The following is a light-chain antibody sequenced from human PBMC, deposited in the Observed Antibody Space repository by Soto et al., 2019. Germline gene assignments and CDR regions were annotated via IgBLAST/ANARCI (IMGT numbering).Light chain of an antibody. CDR1: SSDVGGYNY. CDR2: DVS. J-gene: IGLJ3*02. V-gene: IGLV2-11*01. CDR3: CSYARSPWV. Sequence: QSALTQPRSVSGSPGQSVTISCTGTSSDVGGYNYVSWYQQHPGKAPKLMIYDVSKRPSGVPDRFSGSKSGNTASLTISGLQAEDEADYYCCSYARSPWVFGGGTKVTVL.